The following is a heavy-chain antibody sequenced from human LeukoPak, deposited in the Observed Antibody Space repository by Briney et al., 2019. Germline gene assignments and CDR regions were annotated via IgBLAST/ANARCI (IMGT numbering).Heavy chain of an antibody. V-gene: IGHV3-30*18. CDR1: GFTFSNYG. CDR3: AKDLGEVRYAFDI. D-gene: IGHD3-16*01. J-gene: IGHJ3*02. Sequence: GGSLRLSCAASGFTFSNYGFHWVHQAPGKGLEWVAIITYDGSNKYYADSVKGRFTISRDNSKNTLYVQMNSLRPEDTAVYYCAKDLGEVRYAFDIWGQGTMVTVSS. CDR2: ITYDGSNK.